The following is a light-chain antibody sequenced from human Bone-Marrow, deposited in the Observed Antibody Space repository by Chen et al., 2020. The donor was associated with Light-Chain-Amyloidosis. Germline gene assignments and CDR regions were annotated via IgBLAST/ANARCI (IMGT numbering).Light chain of an antibody. CDR1: QSVSSN. CDR2: DAS. CDR3: QQYNNWPPL. J-gene: IGKJ4*01. V-gene: IGKV3-15*01. Sequence: EIMMTQSPATLSASPGERATLSCRASQSVSSNLAWYQPKPGQAPRLLIYDASARATGIPARFSGSGSGTEFTLTISSLQSEDFAVYYCQQYNNWPPLFGGGTKVEIK.